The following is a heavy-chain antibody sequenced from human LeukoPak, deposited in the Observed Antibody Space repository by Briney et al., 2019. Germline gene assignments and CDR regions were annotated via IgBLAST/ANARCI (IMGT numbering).Heavy chain of an antibody. J-gene: IGHJ3*02. CDR3: ARGATMIVVVIYDI. D-gene: IGHD3-22*01. Sequence: ASVKVSCKASGYTFTGYYMHWVRQAPGQGLEWMGWINPNSGGTNYAQKFQGRVTITRNTSISTAYMELSSLRSEDTAVYYCARGATMIVVVIYDIWGQGTMVTVSS. CDR1: GYTFTGYY. V-gene: IGHV1-2*02. CDR2: INPNSGGT.